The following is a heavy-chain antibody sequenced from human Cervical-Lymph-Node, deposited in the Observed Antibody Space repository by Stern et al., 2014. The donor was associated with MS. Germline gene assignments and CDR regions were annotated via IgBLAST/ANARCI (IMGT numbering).Heavy chain of an antibody. J-gene: IGHJ4*02. CDR3: TRGPMASFDF. Sequence: DQLVESGSELRKPGASVKVSCKASAYPFTSEAMNWVRQAPGQDFEWMGWINTDTGNPTYAQGFAGRFVFSLDASVSTAYLQIRDLKAEDTAVYYCTRGPMASFDFWGQGTLVTVSS. V-gene: IGHV7-4-1*02. D-gene: IGHD5-24*01. CDR1: AYPFTSEA. CDR2: INTDTGNP.